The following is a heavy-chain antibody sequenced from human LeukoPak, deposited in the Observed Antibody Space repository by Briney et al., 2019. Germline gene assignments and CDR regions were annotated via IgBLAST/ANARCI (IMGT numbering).Heavy chain of an antibody. V-gene: IGHV1-69*13. J-gene: IGHJ6*03. Sequence: SVKVSCKASGGTFSNYAITWVRQAPGQGLEWMGGIIPIFGTANYAQKFQGRVTITADESTSTAYMELSSLRSEDTAVYYCARGVVVVAYYYMDVWGKGTTVTISS. D-gene: IGHD2-15*01. CDR2: IIPIFGTA. CDR1: GGTFSNYA. CDR3: ARGVVVVAYYYMDV.